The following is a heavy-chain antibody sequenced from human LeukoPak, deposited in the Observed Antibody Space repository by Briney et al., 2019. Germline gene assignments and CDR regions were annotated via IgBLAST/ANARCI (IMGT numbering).Heavy chain of an antibody. CDR2: INDSGST. V-gene: IGHV4-34*01. D-gene: IGHD3-10*01. J-gene: IGHJ4*02. CDR3: ARGRDSPVRGVILDY. Sequence: PSETLSLTRAVYGGSFSGYYWSWIRQPPGNGLEWIGEINDSGSTNYNPSIKSRVTISVDTSKNQFSLKLRSATAADTAVYYCARGRDSPVRGVILDYWGQGTLVTVSS. CDR1: GGSFSGYY.